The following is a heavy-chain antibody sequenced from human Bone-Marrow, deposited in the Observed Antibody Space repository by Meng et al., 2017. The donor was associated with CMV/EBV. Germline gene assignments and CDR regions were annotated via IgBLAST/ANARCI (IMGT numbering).Heavy chain of an antibody. Sequence: GESLKISCAASGFTFNKYAMSWVRQAPGKGLEWVSGITGSGGSAFYADSVKGRFTISRDNAKNSLYLQMNSLRAEDTAVYYCARDDIVVVPAAEDWFDPWGQGTLVTVSS. J-gene: IGHJ5*02. V-gene: IGHV3-23*01. CDR2: ITGSGGSA. CDR3: ARDDIVVVPAAEDWFDP. D-gene: IGHD2-2*01. CDR1: GFTFNKYA.